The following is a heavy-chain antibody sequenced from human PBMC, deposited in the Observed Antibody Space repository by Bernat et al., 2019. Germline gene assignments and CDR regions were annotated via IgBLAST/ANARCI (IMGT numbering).Heavy chain of an antibody. CDR3: AGTLYYYGSGSYYIR. CDR2: INSDGSST. Sequence: EVQLVESGGGLVQPGGSLRLSCAASGFTFSSYWMHWVRQAPGKGLVWVSRINSDGSSTTYADSVKGRFTISRDNAKNTLYLQMNSLRAEDTAVYYCAGTLYYYGSGSYYIRWGQGTLVTVSS. J-gene: IGHJ4*02. CDR1: GFTFSSYW. D-gene: IGHD3-10*01. V-gene: IGHV3-74*01.